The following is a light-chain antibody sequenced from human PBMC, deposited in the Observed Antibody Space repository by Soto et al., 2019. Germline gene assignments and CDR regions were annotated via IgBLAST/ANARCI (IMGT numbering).Light chain of an antibody. CDR2: WAS. CDR1: QSVLYSSNNKNY. V-gene: IGKV4-1*01. J-gene: IGKJ2*01. Sequence: DIVMTQSPDSLAVSLGERATINCKSSQSVLYSSNNKNYLAWYQQKPGQPPKLLIYWASTRESGVPDRFSGSGSGTDFALTISSLQAEDVAVYYCQQYYATPPYTFGQGTKVEFK. CDR3: QQYYATPPYT.